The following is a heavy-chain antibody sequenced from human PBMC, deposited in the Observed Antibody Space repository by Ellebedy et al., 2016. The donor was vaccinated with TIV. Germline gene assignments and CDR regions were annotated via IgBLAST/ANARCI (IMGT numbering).Heavy chain of an antibody. Sequence: MPSETLSLTCEVFGGSLSGFHWTWIRQSPIRGLEWIGEMSHSGGPQYNPSLESRVTFSLDTSKKQISLTLTSVTAADTAKYYCARGLGYFGSRSRWFDSWGQGSLVTVSS. CDR3: ARGLGYFGSRSRWFDS. CDR1: GGSLSGFH. V-gene: IGHV4-34*01. D-gene: IGHD3-10*01. J-gene: IGHJ5*02. CDR2: MSHSGGP.